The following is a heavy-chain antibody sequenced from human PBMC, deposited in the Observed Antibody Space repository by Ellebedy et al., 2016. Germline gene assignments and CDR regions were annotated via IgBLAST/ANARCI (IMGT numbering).Heavy chain of an antibody. J-gene: IGHJ4*02. D-gene: IGHD4/OR15-4a*01. Sequence: GESLKISXAASGFTFASYAMNWVRQAPGKGLEWVSGITASGDRTFYADSVKGRFTVSRDNSDNTVYLTLNTLRAEDTALYYCAKDRYGAALNYFTSWGQGTLVTVSA. V-gene: IGHV3-23*01. CDR1: GFTFASYA. CDR3: AKDRYGAALNYFTS. CDR2: ITASGDRT.